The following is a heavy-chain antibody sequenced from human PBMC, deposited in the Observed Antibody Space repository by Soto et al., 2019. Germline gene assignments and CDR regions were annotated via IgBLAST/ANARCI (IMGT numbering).Heavy chain of an antibody. V-gene: IGHV1-46*01. D-gene: IGHD2-15*01. J-gene: IGHJ6*02. CDR1: GYTFTSYY. CDR3: ARLYCSGGSCYNGMDV. Sequence: GASVKVSCKASGYTFTSYYMHWVRQAPGQGLEWMGIINPSGGSTSYAQKFQGRVTMTRDTSTSTVYMELSSLRSEDTAVYYCARLYCSGGSCYNGMDVWGQGTTVTVSS. CDR2: INPSGGST.